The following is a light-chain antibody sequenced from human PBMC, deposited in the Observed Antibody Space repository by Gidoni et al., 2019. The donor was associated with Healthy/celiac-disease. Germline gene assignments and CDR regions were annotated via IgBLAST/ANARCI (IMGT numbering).Light chain of an antibody. Sequence: EMVLTQSPGTLSLSPGERATLSCRASQSVSSSYLAWYQQKPGQAPRLLIYCASSRATGIPDSFSGSGSGTDFTLTISRLEPEDFAVYYCQQYGSSPLYTFGQGTKLEIK. V-gene: IGKV3-20*01. J-gene: IGKJ2*01. CDR3: QQYGSSPLYT. CDR2: CAS. CDR1: QSVSSSY.